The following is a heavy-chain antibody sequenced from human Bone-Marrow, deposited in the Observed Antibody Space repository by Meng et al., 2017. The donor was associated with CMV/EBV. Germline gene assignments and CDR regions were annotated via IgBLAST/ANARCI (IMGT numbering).Heavy chain of an antibody. CDR1: GLTVGDTY. V-gene: IGHV3-66*02. CDR2: IYSGGST. CDR3: ARGGGAFCGGDCSRTLDY. D-gene: IGHD2-21*02. J-gene: IGHJ4*02. Sequence: LSLTCAASGLTVGDTYMSWVRQAPGKGLEWVSVIYSGGSTYYADSVKGRFTISRDNSKNTLYLQMNSLTTEDTALYYCARGGGAFCGGDCSRTLDYWGQGTLVTVSS.